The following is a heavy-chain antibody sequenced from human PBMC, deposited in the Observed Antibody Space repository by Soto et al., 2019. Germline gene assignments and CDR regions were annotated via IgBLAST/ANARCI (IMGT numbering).Heavy chain of an antibody. J-gene: IGHJ4*02. CDR1: GFTVSSNY. CDR2: IYSGGST. CDR3: ARDPYS. Sequence: EVQLVESGGGLVQPGGSLRLLCAVSGFTVSSNYMSWVRQAPGKGLEWVSVIYSGGSTYYADSAKGRFTISRDNSKNTLYLELNSLSAEDTAVYSCARDPYSWGQGTLVTVSS. V-gene: IGHV3-66*01.